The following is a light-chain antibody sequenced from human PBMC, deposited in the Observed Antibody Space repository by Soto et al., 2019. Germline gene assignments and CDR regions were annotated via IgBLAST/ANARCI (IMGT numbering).Light chain of an antibody. V-gene: IGKV1-5*03. CDR1: QSISSW. CDR2: KAS. J-gene: IGKJ2*01. CDR3: QQYNSYSGMYT. Sequence: DIQMTQSPSTLSASVGDRVTITCRVSQSISSWLAWYQQKPGKAPKLLIYKASSLESGVPSRFSGSGSGTEFTLTISSLQPDDFATYYCQQYNSYSGMYTFGQGTKLEIK.